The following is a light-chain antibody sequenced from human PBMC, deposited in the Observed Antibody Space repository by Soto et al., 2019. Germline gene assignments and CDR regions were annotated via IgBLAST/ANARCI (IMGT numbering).Light chain of an antibody. CDR2: DAR. CDR3: QVWDTTTDQYI. J-gene: IGLJ1*01. V-gene: IGLV3-21*02. CDR1: DVGGKS. Sequence: SYDLTQPPSVSLAPGQTATISGVGDDVGGKSVQWYQQKPGQAPVLVLYDARDRPSGIPERFSGSNSGNTATLTISWVEAGDEADVYCQVWDTTTDQYIFGSGTKVTVL.